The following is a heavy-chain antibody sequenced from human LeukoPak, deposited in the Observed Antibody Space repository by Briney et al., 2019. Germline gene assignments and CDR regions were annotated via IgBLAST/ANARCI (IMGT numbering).Heavy chain of an antibody. CDR1: GFTVSNAW. V-gene: IGHV3-15*01. J-gene: IGHJ4*02. D-gene: IGHD6-13*01. Sequence: GGSLRLSCAASGFTVSNAWMSWVRQAPGKGLEWVGRIKSKTDGGTTDYAAPVKDRVTISRDDSKNTLYLEVNSLKTDDTAMYYCTMDSRGYYYDHWGQGTLVIVSS. CDR2: IKSKTDGGTT. CDR3: TMDSRGYYYDH.